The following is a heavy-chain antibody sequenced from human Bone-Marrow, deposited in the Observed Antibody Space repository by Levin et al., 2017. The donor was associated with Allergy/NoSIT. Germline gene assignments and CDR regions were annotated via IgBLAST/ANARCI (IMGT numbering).Heavy chain of an antibody. V-gene: IGHV3-23*01. CDR2: ISGSGGST. CDR3: AKGGIVSGFDP. Sequence: GESLKISCAASGFSFSTYAMSWVRQAPGKGLECVSVISGSGGSTSYADSVKGRFTISRDNPKNTLYLQMNSLRAEDMAVYYCAKGGIVSGFDPWGQGTLVTVAS. CDR1: GFSFSTYA. D-gene: IGHD3-22*01. J-gene: IGHJ5*02.